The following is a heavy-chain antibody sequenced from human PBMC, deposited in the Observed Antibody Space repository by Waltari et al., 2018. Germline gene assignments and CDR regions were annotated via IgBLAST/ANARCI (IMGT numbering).Heavy chain of an antibody. CDR3: ARVGNGVIDY. D-gene: IGHD2-8*01. CDR1: GGSISSGSYY. Sequence: QVQLQESGPGLVKPSETLSLTCTVSGGSISSGSYYWSWIRQPAGEGLEWIGRIYASGITNDNPSLTSRVTISIDTSRNQFSLKMNSVTAADTAVYYCARVGNGVIDYWGQGTLVTVSS. V-gene: IGHV4-61*02. J-gene: IGHJ4*02. CDR2: IYASGIT.